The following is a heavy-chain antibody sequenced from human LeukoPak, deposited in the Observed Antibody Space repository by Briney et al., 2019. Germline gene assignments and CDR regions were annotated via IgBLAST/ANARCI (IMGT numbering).Heavy chain of an antibody. Sequence: ASVKVSCKASGYTFTSLDINWVRQATGQGLEWMGWVNPNSGYTGYAQQFQGRVTITRNTSISTAYMELSSLRSEDTAVYYCASGAYCSSTSCYMNFDYWGQGTLVTVSS. CDR2: VNPNSGYT. CDR3: ASGAYCSSTSCYMNFDY. D-gene: IGHD2-2*02. V-gene: IGHV1-8*03. J-gene: IGHJ4*02. CDR1: GYTFTSLD.